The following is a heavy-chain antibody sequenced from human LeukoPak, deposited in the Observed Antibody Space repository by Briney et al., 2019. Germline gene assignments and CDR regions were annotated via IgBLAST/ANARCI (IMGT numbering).Heavy chain of an antibody. J-gene: IGHJ3*01. Sequence: HAGGSLRLSCAASGFTFSSYGMHWVRQAPGKGLEWVAVISYDGSNKYYADSVKGRFIISRDNSKNTLYLQMNSLRAEDTAAYYCARGGYCGSTLCYVFNAFDVWGQGTMVTVSS. D-gene: IGHD2-2*01. CDR2: ISYDGSNK. CDR1: GFTFSSYG. V-gene: IGHV3-30*03. CDR3: ARGGYCGSTLCYVFNAFDV.